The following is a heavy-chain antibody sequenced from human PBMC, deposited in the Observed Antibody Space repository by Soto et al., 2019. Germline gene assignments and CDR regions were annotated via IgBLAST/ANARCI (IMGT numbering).Heavy chain of an antibody. D-gene: IGHD4-17*01. J-gene: IGHJ4*02. Sequence: QVQLQESGPGLVKPSGTLSLTCSVSGDSISSGNWWTWVRQPPGKGLEWIGEIYHSGSTNYSPSLKSRVTISVDKSKNPFSLKLTSVTAADTAVYYCAREPNYGGNAGYFDYWGQGTLVTVSP. CDR2: IYHSGST. CDR3: AREPNYGGNAGYFDY. CDR1: GDSISSGNW. V-gene: IGHV4-4*02.